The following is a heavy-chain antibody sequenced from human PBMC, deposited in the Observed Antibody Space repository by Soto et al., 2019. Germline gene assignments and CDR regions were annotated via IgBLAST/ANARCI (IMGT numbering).Heavy chain of an antibody. D-gene: IGHD6-13*01. J-gene: IGHJ3*02. Sequence: VSVKVSCKASGYTFTSYAMHWVRQAPGQRLEWMGWINAGNGNTKYSQKFQGRVTITRDTSASTAYMELSSLRSEDTAVYYCARYSRNHDAFDIWGQGTMVTVSS. CDR1: GYTFTSYA. CDR2: INAGNGNT. CDR3: ARYSRNHDAFDI. V-gene: IGHV1-3*01.